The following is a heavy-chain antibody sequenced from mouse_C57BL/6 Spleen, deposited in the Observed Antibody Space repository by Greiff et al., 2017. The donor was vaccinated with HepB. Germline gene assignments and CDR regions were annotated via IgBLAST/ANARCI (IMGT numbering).Heavy chain of an antibody. CDR3: ARGVGAMDY. Sequence: VQLQQPGAELVKPGASVKLSCKASGYTFTSYWMQWVKQRPGQGLEWIGEIDPSDSYTNYNQKFKGKATLTVETSSSTAYMQLSSLTSEDSAVDYCARGVGAMDYWGQGTSVTVSS. CDR1: GYTFTSYW. CDR2: IDPSDSYT. V-gene: IGHV1-50*01. J-gene: IGHJ4*01.